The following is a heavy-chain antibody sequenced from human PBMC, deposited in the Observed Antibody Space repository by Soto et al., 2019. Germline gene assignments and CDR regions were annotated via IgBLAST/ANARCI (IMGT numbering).Heavy chain of an antibody. V-gene: IGHV3-23*01. CDR2: LSASGDIT. J-gene: IGHJ4*02. Sequence: EVQLLESGGGLIQPGGSLRLSCAASGVTFTTYAMRGGRQSPGKVLEWVSALSASGDITYYADSVKGLFTISRDSSTITHYLQMTGLRAEDSAIEYWAKETNLILWGSSHWGLGTMVTV. CDR3: AKETNLILWGSSH. CDR1: GVTFTTYA. D-gene: IGHD3-10*01.